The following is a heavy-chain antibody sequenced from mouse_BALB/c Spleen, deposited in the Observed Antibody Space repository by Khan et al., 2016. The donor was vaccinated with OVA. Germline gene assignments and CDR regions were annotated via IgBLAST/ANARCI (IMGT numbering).Heavy chain of an antibody. D-gene: IGHD2-10*01. CDR1: GFSLTNYG. V-gene: IGHV2-6-1*01. CDR2: IWSDGST. J-gene: IGHJ4*01. CDR3: ARQPYYHYYIMDY. Sequence: QVQLKQSGPGLVAPSQSLSITCTISGFSLTNYGIYWVRQPPGKGLEWLIVIWSDGSTTYNSDLKSRLSISKDNSKSQVFLKMNSLQTDDTAMYYCARQPYYHYYIMDYWGQGTSVTVSS.